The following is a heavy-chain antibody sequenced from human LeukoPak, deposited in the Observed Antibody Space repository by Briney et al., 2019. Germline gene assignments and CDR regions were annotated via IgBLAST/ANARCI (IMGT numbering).Heavy chain of an antibody. CDR2: ISAYNGNT. CDR1: DYTFTNYG. D-gene: IGHD3-22*01. CDR3: ARDQRITQIVVVIDTFDK. J-gene: IGHJ3*02. V-gene: IGHV1-18*01. Sequence: ASVKVSCRASDYTFTNYGISWVRQAPGQGLEWMGWISAYNGNTIYAQKFQGRVTMTTDTSTSTAYMELRSLRSDDTAVYYCARDQRITQIVVVIDTFDKWGQGTMVTVSS.